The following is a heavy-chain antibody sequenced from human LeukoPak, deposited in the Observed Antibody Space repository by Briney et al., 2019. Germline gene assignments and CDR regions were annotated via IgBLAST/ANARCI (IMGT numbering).Heavy chain of an antibody. V-gene: IGHV3-7*01. CDR1: GFSNDW. Sequence: GGSLRLSCTMSGFSNDWMAWVPQAPKKGLEWVATINQDGSQKYYVDSMKGRFTISRDNAKNSLYLQLTSLRADDTAVYYCAREIREAAVSNWGQGTLVTVSA. D-gene: IGHD6-13*01. CDR3: AREIREAAVSN. J-gene: IGHJ4*02. CDR2: INQDGSQK.